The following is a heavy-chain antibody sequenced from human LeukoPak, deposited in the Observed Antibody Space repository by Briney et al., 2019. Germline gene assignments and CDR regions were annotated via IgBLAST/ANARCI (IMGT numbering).Heavy chain of an antibody. V-gene: IGHV1-69*13. D-gene: IGHD4-23*01. CDR3: ARENRSIGGNSGSDY. Sequence: SVKVSCKASGGTFSSYAISWVRQAPGQGLEWMGGIIPIFGTANYAQKFQGRVTITADESTSTAYMELSSLRSEDTAVYYCARENRSIGGNSGSDYWGQGTLVTVSS. CDR2: IIPIFGTA. CDR1: GGTFSSYA. J-gene: IGHJ4*02.